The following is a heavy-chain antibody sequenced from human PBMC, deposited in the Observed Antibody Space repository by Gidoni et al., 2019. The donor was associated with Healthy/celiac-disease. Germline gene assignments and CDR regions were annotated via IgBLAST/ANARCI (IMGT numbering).Heavy chain of an antibody. D-gene: IGHD4-4*01. CDR1: GGSISSSSYY. CDR2: IYYSGST. Sequence: QLQLQESGPGLVKPSETLSLTCTVSGGSISSSSYYWGWIRQPPGKGLEWIGSIYYSGSTYYNPSLKSRVTISVDTSKNQFSLKLSSVTAADTAVYYCARLPPSYSNYGRYYGMDVWGQGTTVTVSS. J-gene: IGHJ6*02. CDR3: ARLPPSYSNYGRYYGMDV. V-gene: IGHV4-39*01.